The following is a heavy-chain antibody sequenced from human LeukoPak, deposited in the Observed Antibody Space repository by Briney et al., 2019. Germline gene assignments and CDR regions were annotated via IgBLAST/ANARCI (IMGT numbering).Heavy chain of an antibody. Sequence: SETLSLTCAVYGGSFSGYYWSWIRQPPGKGLEWIGEINHSGSTNYNPSLKSRVTISVDTSKNQFSLKLSSVTAADTAVYYCAREGQVVPWFDPWGQGTLVTVSS. CDR1: GGSFSGYY. D-gene: IGHD6-13*01. J-gene: IGHJ5*02. CDR3: AREGQVVPWFDP. CDR2: INHSGST. V-gene: IGHV4-34*01.